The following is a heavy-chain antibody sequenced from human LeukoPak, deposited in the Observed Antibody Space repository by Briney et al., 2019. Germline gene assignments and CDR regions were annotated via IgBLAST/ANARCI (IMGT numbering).Heavy chain of an antibody. CDR1: GFTFSSYW. J-gene: IGHJ1*01. V-gene: IGHV3-7*01. Sequence: PGGSLRLSCAASGFTFSSYWMSWVRQAPGKGLEWVANIKQDGSEKYYVDSVKGRFTISRDNAKNSLYLQMNSLRAEDTAVYYCARFIAVAAPAEYFQHWGQGTLVTVSS. D-gene: IGHD6-19*01. CDR2: IKQDGSEK. CDR3: ARFIAVAAPAEYFQH.